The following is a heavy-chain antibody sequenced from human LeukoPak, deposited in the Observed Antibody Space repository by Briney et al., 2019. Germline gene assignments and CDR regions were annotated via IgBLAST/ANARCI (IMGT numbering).Heavy chain of an antibody. CDR3: ARGQGYCSSTSCYVGIWFDP. CDR1: GGSISSGGYY. V-gene: IGHV4-31*03. Sequence: SQTLSLTCTVSGGSISSGGYYWSWIRQHPGKGLEWIGCIYYSGSTYYNPSLKSRVTISVDTSKNQFSLKLSSVTAADTAVYYCARGQGYCSSTSCYVGIWFDPWGQGTLVTVSS. J-gene: IGHJ5*02. CDR2: IYYSGST. D-gene: IGHD2-2*01.